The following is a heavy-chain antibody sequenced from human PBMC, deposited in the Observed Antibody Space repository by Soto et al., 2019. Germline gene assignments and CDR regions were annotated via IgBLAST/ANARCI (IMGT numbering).Heavy chain of an antibody. CDR1: GYTFTSYG. D-gene: IGHD3-10*01. Sequence: QVQXXQSXAEXXXPGASVKVSCKASGYTFTSYGISWVRQAPXXXLXXMGWISGFNDDTNHAQKLQGRVTMTKDTSTSTAXXELXXLKSDDTAVYYCARSGSYYPARNWFGPWGQGTLVTVSS. J-gene: IGHJ5*02. CDR2: ISGFNDDT. V-gene: IGHV1-18*01. CDR3: ARSGSYYPARNWFGP.